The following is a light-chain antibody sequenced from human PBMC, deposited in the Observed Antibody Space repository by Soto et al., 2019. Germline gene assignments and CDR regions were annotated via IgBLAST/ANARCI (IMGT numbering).Light chain of an antibody. J-gene: IGLJ2*01. CDR1: SSDVGGYNY. CDR3: CSYAGSYTLVV. V-gene: IGLV2-11*01. CDR2: DGS. Sequence: QSALTQPRSVSGSPGQSVTISCTGTSSDVGGYNYVSWYQQHPGKAPKLMIYDGSKRPSGVPDRFSGSKSGNTASLTISGLQAEDEADYYCCSYAGSYTLVVFGGGTKLTVL.